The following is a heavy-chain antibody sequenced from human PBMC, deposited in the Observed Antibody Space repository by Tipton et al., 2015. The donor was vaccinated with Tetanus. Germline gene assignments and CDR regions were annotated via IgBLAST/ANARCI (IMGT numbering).Heavy chain of an antibody. CDR2: IYYSGST. Sequence: TLSLTCTVSGGSISSSSYYWGWIRQPPGKGLEWIGSIYYSGSTYYNPSLKSRVTISVDTAKNQFSLKLSSVTAADTAVYYCASIAAAGTGRGAFDIWGQGTMVTVSS. V-gene: IGHV4-39*01. D-gene: IGHD6-13*01. J-gene: IGHJ3*02. CDR3: ASIAAAGTGRGAFDI. CDR1: GGSISSSSYY.